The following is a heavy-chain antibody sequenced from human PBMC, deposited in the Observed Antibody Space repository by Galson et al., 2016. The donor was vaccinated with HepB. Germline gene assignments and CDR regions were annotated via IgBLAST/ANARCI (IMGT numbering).Heavy chain of an antibody. V-gene: IGHV4-61*01. Sequence: SETLSLTCTVSSDPVTSGTYYWSWVRQSPGKGLDWIGYIHVSGNTNYNPSIKSRVTISRDTSKNQFFLELTSVTAADTAVYYCARDEGCYNGMNVWGQGTTVTVAS. D-gene: IGHD2-2*02. CDR2: IHVSGNT. CDR3: ARDEGCYNGMNV. J-gene: IGHJ6*02. CDR1: SDPVTSGTYY.